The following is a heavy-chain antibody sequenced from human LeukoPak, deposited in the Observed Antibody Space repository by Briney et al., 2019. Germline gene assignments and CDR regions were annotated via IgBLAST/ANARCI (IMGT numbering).Heavy chain of an antibody. Sequence: GESLKISCKGSGYSFTSYWIGWVRQMPGKGLECMGIIYPGDSDTTYSPSFQGQVTISADKSISTAYLQWSSLKASDTAMYYCARSDYETSGYYSHWGQGTLVTVSS. CDR1: GYSFTSYW. D-gene: IGHD3-22*01. CDR3: ARSDYETSGYYSH. J-gene: IGHJ4*02. CDR2: IYPGDSDT. V-gene: IGHV5-51*01.